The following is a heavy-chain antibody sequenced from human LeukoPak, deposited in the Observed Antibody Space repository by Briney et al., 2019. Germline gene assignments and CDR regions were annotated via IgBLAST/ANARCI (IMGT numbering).Heavy chain of an antibody. J-gene: IGHJ6*02. CDR3: AKTGTYGDYYYYYGMDV. D-gene: IGHD4-17*01. Sequence: GGSLRLSCAASGFTFSSYGMHWVRQAPGKGLEWVAVISYDGSNKYYADSVKGRFTISRDNSKNTLYLQMNSLRAEDTAVYYCAKTGTYGDYYYYYGMDVWGQGTTVTVFS. V-gene: IGHV3-30*18. CDR2: ISYDGSNK. CDR1: GFTFSSYG.